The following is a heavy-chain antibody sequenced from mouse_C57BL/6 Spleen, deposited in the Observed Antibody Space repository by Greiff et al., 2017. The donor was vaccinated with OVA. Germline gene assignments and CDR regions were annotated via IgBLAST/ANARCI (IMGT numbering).Heavy chain of an antibody. CDR1: GYTFTSYW. J-gene: IGHJ2*01. Sequence: VQLQQPGAELVKPGASVKLSCKASGYTFTSYWMHWVKQRPGQGLEWIGMIHPNSGSTNYNEKFKSKATLTVDKSSSTAYMQLSSLTSEDSAVYYCARSSDGYYAGDGYWGQGTTLTVSS. V-gene: IGHV1-64*01. CDR2: IHPNSGST. D-gene: IGHD2-3*01. CDR3: ARSSDGYYAGDGY.